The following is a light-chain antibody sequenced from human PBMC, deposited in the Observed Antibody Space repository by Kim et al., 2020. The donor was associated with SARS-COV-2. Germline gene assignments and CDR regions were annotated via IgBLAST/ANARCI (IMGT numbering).Light chain of an antibody. J-gene: IGLJ1*01. CDR3: QAWDSTTAV. V-gene: IGLV3-1*01. CDR2: QDT. Sequence: SGAPGQTASVTCSGNNLADKYVCWYQQKPGQSPVLILYQDTERPSGIPERFSGSNSGKTATLTISGTQAMDEADYYCQAWDSTTAVFGTGTKVTVL. CDR1: NLADKY.